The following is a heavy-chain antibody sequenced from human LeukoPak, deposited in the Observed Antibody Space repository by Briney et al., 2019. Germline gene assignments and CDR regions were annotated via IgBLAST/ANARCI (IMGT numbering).Heavy chain of an antibody. D-gene: IGHD6-13*01. J-gene: IGHJ4*02. Sequence: SETLSLTCTVSGRSISSYYWSWIRQPPGKGLEWIGYIYYSGSTNYNPSPKSRVTISVDTSKNQFSLKLSSVTAADTAVYYCARGFSSHDYWGQGTLVTVSS. V-gene: IGHV4-59*01. CDR2: IYYSGST. CDR1: GRSISSYY. CDR3: ARGFSSHDY.